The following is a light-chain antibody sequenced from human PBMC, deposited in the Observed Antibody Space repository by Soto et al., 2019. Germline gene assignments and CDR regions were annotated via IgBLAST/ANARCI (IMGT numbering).Light chain of an antibody. V-gene: IGKV1-17*01. CDR2: GSS. CDR1: QAIRND. J-gene: IGKJ1*01. CDR3: QHYNSYSEA. Sequence: DIHMTQSPSSLSASVGYRFTITCRASQAIRNDLAWYQQKPGSAPKRLIYGSSSLQSGVPSRFSGSGSGTEFTLTITGLQPEDFATYYCQHYNSYSEAFGQGTKVDIK.